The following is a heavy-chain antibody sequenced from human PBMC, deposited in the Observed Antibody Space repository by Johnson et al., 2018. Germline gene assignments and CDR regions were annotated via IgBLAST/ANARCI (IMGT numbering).Heavy chain of an antibody. CDR1: GFTFSSYS. CDR2: ISSSSSTI. V-gene: IGHV3-48*04. Sequence: VQLVESGGGLVQPGGSLRLSCAASGFTFSSYSMNWVRQAPGKGLEWVSYISSSSSTIYYADSVKGRFTISRDNAKNSLSLQMNRLSAEDTAVYYCARDNSSWYGYYYYYMDVWGKGTTVTVSS. D-gene: IGHD6-13*01. J-gene: IGHJ6*03. CDR3: ARDNSSWYGYYYYYMDV.